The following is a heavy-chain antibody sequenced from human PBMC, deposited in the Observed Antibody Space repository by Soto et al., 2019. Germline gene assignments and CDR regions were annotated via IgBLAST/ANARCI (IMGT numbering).Heavy chain of an antibody. CDR2: IYPGDSDT. CDR1: GYSFTSYW. CDR3: AIPSCSGGSCYPYYYYGMDV. J-gene: IGHJ6*02. V-gene: IGHV5-51*01. Sequence: GESLKISCKGSGYSFTSYWIGWVRQMPGKGLEWMGIIYPGDSDTRYSPSFQGQVTISADKSISTAYLQWSSLKASDTAMYYCAIPSCSGGSCYPYYYYGMDVWGQRTKVTVSS. D-gene: IGHD2-15*01.